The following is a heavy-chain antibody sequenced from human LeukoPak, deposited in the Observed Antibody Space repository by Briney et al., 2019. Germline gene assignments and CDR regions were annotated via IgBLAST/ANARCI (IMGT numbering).Heavy chain of an antibody. CDR2: INPNSGGT. J-gene: IGHJ6*04. V-gene: IGHV1-2*02. CDR3: ATHSGSGSYSGRGYYGMDV. Sequence: ASVKVSCKASGYTFTGYYMHWVRQAPGQGLEGMGWINPNSGGTNYAQKFQGGVTITRDTSLSTAYMELRRMSSDDTAVYYCATHSGSGSYSGRGYYGMDVWGKGTTVTVSS. D-gene: IGHD3-10*01. CDR1: GYTFTGYY.